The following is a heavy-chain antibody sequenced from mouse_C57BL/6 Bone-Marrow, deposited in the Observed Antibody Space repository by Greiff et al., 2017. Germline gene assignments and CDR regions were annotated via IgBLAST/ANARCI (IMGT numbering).Heavy chain of an antibody. V-gene: IGHV1-69*01. Sequence: VQLQQPGAELVMPGASVKLSCKASGYTFTSYWMHWVKQRPGQGLEWIGEIDPSDSYTNYNQKFKGKSTLTVDKSSSTAYMQLSSLTSEDSAVYYCARNRWLLYFDYWGQGTTLTVSS. J-gene: IGHJ2*01. CDR1: GYTFTSYW. CDR2: IDPSDSYT. CDR3: ARNRWLLYFDY. D-gene: IGHD2-3*01.